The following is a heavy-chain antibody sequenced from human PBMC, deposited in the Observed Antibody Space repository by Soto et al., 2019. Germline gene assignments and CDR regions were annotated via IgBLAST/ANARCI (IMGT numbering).Heavy chain of an antibody. D-gene: IGHD2-21*02. J-gene: IGHJ6*02. CDR1: GYTFTSYY. CDR2: INPSGGST. V-gene: IGHV1-46*01. CDR3: ARVGPWDCGGDCYPRGTYYYYGMDV. Sequence: APVKVSCKASGYTFTSYYIHWVRQAPGQGLEWMGIINPSGGSTSYAQKFQGRVTMTRDTSTSTVYMELSSLRSEDTAVYYCARVGPWDCGGDCYPRGTYYYYGMDVWG.